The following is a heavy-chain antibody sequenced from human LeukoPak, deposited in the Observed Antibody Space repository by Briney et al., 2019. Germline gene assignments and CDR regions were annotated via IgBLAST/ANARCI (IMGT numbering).Heavy chain of an antibody. D-gene: IGHD5-12*01. CDR1: GYTFTGCY. V-gene: IGHV1-2*02. CDR3: ARVAGSGYDWFLMENENWFDP. J-gene: IGHJ5*02. CDR2: INPNSGGT. Sequence: ASVKVCCKASGYTFTGCYMHWVRPAPGQGLAWMRWINPNSGGTNYAQKFQGRVTMTRDTSISTAYMELSRMRSDDTAVYYCARVAGSGYDWFLMENENWFDPWGQGTLVTVSS.